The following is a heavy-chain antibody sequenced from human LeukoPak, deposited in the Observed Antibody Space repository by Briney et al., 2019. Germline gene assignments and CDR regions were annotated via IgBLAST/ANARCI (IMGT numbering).Heavy chain of an antibody. Sequence: PGGSLRLSCAASGFTFSSYAMSWVRQAPGKGLEWVSAISGSGGSTYYADSVKGRFTISRDNSKNTLYLQMNSLRAEDTAVYYCATPPPHRGVVVTAIPGYWGQGTLVTVSS. CDR3: ATPPPHRGVVVTAIPGY. CDR1: GFTFSSYA. J-gene: IGHJ4*02. V-gene: IGHV3-23*01. CDR2: ISGSGGST. D-gene: IGHD2-21*02.